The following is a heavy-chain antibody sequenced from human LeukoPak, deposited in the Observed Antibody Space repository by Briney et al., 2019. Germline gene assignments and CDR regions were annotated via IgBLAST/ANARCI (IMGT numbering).Heavy chain of an antibody. CDR1: GGSISSYY. Sequence: SETLFLTCTVSGGSISSYYWSWIRQPPGKGLEWIGYMYYSGNTKYNPSLKSRVTISGDTSKKQFSLKLSSVTAADTAVYYCARGYSGYDPTYFDYWGQGTLVTVSS. CDR2: MYYSGNT. D-gene: IGHD5-12*01. V-gene: IGHV4-59*01. J-gene: IGHJ4*02. CDR3: ARGYSGYDPTYFDY.